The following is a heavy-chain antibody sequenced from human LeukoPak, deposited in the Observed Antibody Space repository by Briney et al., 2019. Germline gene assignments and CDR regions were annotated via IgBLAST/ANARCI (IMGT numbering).Heavy chain of an antibody. CDR1: GFTFSSYD. CDR3: ARGAGRVYGSGSYSPFDY. D-gene: IGHD3-10*01. V-gene: IGHV3-13*01. Sequence: GGSLRLFCAASGFTFSSYDMQWVRRATGKGLEWVSAIGTAGDTYYPGSGKGRVTISRENAKNSLYLQMDSLRAGDTAVYYCARGAGRVYGSGSYSPFDYWGQGTLVTVSS. CDR2: IGTAGDT. J-gene: IGHJ4*02.